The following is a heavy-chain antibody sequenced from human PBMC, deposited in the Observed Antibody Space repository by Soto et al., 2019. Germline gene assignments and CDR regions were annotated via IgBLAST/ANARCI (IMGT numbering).Heavy chain of an antibody. D-gene: IGHD1-1*01. V-gene: IGHV4-39*01. CDR3: ARHHSSWRGQLGGVDY. Sequence: QLQLQESGPGLVKPSETLSLTCTVSGGSISSSSYYWGWIRQPPGKGLEWIGSIYYSGSTYYNPSLKSRVTISVDTSKNQFSLKLSSVTAADTAVYYCARHHSSWRGQLGGVDYWGQGTLVTVSS. CDR2: IYYSGST. J-gene: IGHJ4*02. CDR1: GGSISSSSYY.